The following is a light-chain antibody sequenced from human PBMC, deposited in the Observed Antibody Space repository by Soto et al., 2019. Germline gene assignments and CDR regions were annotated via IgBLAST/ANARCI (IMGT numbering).Light chain of an antibody. CDR2: VGTGGIVG. Sequence: QPVLTQPPSASASLRASVTLTCTLSSGYSNYKVDWYQQRPGKGPRFVMRVGTGGIVGSKGDGIPDRFSVLGSGLNRYLTIKNIQEEDESDYHCGADHGSGSNFFVVFGGGTKLTVL. CDR1: SGYSNYK. J-gene: IGLJ2*01. CDR3: GADHGSGSNFFVV. V-gene: IGLV9-49*01.